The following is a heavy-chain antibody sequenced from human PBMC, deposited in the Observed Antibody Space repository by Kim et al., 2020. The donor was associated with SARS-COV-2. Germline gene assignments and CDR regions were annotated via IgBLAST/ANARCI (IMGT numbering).Heavy chain of an antibody. J-gene: IGHJ4*02. V-gene: IGHV4-34*01. CDR2: INHSGST. Sequence: SETLSLTCAVYGGSFSGYYWIWIRQPPGKGLEWIGEINHSGSTNYNPSLKSRVTISVDTSKNQFSLKLSSVTAADTAVYYCARARTGARQPVRHGGAWDYWGQGTLVTVSS. CDR1: GGSFSGYY. CDR3: ARARTGARQPVRHGGAWDY. D-gene: IGHD3-16*01.